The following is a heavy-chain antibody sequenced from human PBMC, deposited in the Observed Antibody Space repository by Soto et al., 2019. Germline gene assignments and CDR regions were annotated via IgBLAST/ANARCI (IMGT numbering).Heavy chain of an antibody. J-gene: IGHJ3*02. CDR2: ISYDGNNN. D-gene: IGHD2-15*01. Sequence: GGSLRLSCEASGFTFSSYGMHWVRQAPGKGLKGVAVISYDGNNNYYTESVKGRFTISRDNSKNTLFLQMNSLRFADTAVYFCAKGDCSGGSCYFSAFDIWGQGTMVTVSS. CDR3: AKGDCSGGSCYFSAFDI. V-gene: IGHV3-30*18. CDR1: GFTFSSYG.